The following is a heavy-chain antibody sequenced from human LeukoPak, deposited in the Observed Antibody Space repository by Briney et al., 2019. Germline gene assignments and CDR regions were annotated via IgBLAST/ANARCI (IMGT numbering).Heavy chain of an antibody. D-gene: IGHD3-10*01. Sequence: GGSLRLSCAASGFTFSNYWVHWVRPAPGKGLVWVSRINRDGSTTNYADSVKSRFTVSRDNAKNTLNLQMNSLRAEDTAVYYCARDKKSGESSEIDYWGQGTLVTVSS. CDR2: INRDGSTT. J-gene: IGHJ4*02. CDR3: ARDKKSGESSEIDY. CDR1: GFTFSNYW. V-gene: IGHV3-74*01.